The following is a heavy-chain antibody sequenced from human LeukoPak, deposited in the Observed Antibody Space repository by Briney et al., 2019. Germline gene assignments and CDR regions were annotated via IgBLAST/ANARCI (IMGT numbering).Heavy chain of an antibody. D-gene: IGHD3-9*01. V-gene: IGHV4-34*01. Sequence: SETLSLTCAVYGGSFSGYYWSWIRQPPGKGLEWIGEINHSGSTNYNPSLKSRVTISVDTSKNRFSLKLSSVTAADTAVYYCARGRIRYRAFDIWGQGTMVTVSS. CDR3: ARGRIRYRAFDI. CDR1: GGSFSGYY. CDR2: INHSGST. J-gene: IGHJ3*02.